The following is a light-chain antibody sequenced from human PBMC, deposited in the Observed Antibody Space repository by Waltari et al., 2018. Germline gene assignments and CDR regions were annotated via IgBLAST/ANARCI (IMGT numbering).Light chain of an antibody. CDR3: MQATNWPLM. J-gene: IGKJ1*01. V-gene: IGKV2-30*02. CDR1: QSLVHTDGHTY. Sequence: DVVMTQSPLSLPVSLGQPASISCRSSQSLVHTDGHTYLNWFQQRPGQSPRRLIYKVSNRDSGVPDRFSGSGSDTAFTLKISRVEAEDVGIYYCMQATNWPLMFGQGTKVEIQ. CDR2: KVS.